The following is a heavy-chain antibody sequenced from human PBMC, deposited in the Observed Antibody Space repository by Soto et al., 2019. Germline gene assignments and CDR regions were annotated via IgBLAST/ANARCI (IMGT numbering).Heavy chain of an antibody. D-gene: IGHD3-10*01. Sequence: GGSLRLSCAASGFTFSSYAMSWVRQAPGKGLEWVSAISGSGGSTYYADSVKGRFTISRDNSKNTLYLQMNSLRAEETAVYYCAKRGGGSGNSDRDYYYNYGMDVWGQGTTVTVSS. CDR3: AKRGGGSGNSDRDYYYNYGMDV. J-gene: IGHJ6*02. CDR1: GFTFSSYA. CDR2: ISGSGGST. V-gene: IGHV3-23*01.